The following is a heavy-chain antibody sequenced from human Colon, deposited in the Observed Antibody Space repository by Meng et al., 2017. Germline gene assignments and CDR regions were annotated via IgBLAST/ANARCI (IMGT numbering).Heavy chain of an antibody. CDR3: ARVDFRGKTADSTGLGH. J-gene: IGHJ4*02. V-gene: IGHV4-34*02. CDR2: INHSGGA. CDR1: DGAFSDYY. Sequence: QVQLKPWGAGLFKPSETLSLTCAAYDGAFSDYYWSWIRQPPGKGLEWIGEINHSGGANYNPSLQSRVTISVDTSKNQFSLKLSSVIAADTAVYYCARVDFRGKTADSTGLGHWGPGTLVTVSS. D-gene: IGHD3-16*01.